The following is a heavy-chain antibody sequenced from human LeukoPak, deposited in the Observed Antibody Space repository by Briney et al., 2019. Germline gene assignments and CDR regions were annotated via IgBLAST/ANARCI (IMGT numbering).Heavy chain of an antibody. CDR3: ARGEFPDYGGVDY. CDR1: GGSINYYY. CDR2: IYYSGGT. D-gene: IGHD4-23*01. J-gene: IGHJ4*02. V-gene: IGHV4-59*01. Sequence: SETLSLTCTVSGGSINYYYWMWIRQPPGKGLEWIGYIYYSGGTHYNPSLKSRVTMLVDTSKNQFSLKLTAVTAADTAVYYCARGEFPDYGGVDYWGQGTLVTVSS.